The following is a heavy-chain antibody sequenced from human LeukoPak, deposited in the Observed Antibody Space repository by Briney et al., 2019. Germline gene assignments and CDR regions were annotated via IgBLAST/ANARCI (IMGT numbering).Heavy chain of an antibody. CDR3: AKDHRVGQLLLLP. CDR1: GFTFSSYA. CDR2: ISGGGGST. D-gene: IGHD2-15*01. V-gene: IGHV3-23*01. Sequence: PGGSLRLSCAASGFTFSSYAMTWVRQAPGMGLEWASTISGGGGSTYYADSVKGRFTISRDNSKNTLYLQMNNLRAEDTAVYYCAKDHRVGQLLLLPWGQGTLVTVSS. J-gene: IGHJ5*02.